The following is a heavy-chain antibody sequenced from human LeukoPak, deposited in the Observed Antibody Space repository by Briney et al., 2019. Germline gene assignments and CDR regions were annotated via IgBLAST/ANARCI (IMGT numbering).Heavy chain of an antibody. J-gene: IGHJ4*02. Sequence: PSETLSLTCTVSGGSISSGRYYWSWIRQSAGKGLEWIGRIYSTGSTSYNPSLTSRVTISRDTSKNQFSLKLSSVTAADTAVYYCARRSLVPAAIRNDYWGQGTLVTVSS. V-gene: IGHV4-61*02. CDR2: IYSTGST. D-gene: IGHD2-2*02. CDR1: GGSISSGRYY. CDR3: ARRSLVPAAIRNDY.